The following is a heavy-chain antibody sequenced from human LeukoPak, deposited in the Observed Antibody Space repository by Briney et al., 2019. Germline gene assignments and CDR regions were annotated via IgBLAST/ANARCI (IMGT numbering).Heavy chain of an antibody. Sequence: GGSLRLSCGASGFTFSSYGMHWARQAPGKGLEWVAFIRYDGSNKYYADSVKGRFTISRDNSKNTLYLQMNSLRAEDTAVYYCAAPGMDSSGYYSNWGQGTLVTVSS. J-gene: IGHJ4*02. CDR1: GFTFSSYG. CDR2: IRYDGSNK. D-gene: IGHD3-22*01. V-gene: IGHV3-30*02. CDR3: AAPGMDSSGYYSN.